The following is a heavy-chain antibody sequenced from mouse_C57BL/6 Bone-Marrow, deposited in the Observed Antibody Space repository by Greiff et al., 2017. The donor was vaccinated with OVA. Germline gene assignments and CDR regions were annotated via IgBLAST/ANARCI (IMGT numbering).Heavy chain of an antibody. CDR2: ISNGGGST. D-gene: IGHD4-1*01. CDR3: ARPLTGTHYAMDY. V-gene: IGHV5-12*01. J-gene: IGHJ4*01. Sequence: EVNVVESGGGLVQPGGSLKLSCAASGFTFSDYYMYWVRQTPEKRLEWVAYISNGGGSTYYPDTVKGRFTISRDNAKNTLYLQMSRLKSEDTAMYYCARPLTGTHYAMDYWGQGTSVTVSS. CDR1: GFTFSDYY.